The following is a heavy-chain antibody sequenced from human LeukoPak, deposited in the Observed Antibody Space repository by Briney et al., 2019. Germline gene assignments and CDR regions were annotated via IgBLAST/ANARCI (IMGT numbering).Heavy chain of an antibody. CDR3: ARESIVVVQGGMDV. V-gene: IGHV3-11*05. CDR1: GFTFSDYY. D-gene: IGHD3-22*01. J-gene: IGHJ6*02. CDR2: ISSSSSYT. Sequence: GGSLRLSCAASGFTFSDYYMSWIRQAPGKGLEWVSYISSSSSYTNYADSVKGRFTVSRDNAKNSLYLQMNSLRAEDTAVYYCARESIVVVQGGMDVWGQGTTVTVSS.